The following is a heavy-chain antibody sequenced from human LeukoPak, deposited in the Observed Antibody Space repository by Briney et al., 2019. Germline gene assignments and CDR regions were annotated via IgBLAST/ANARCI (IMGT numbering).Heavy chain of an antibody. Sequence: PGGSLRLSCAASGFTFSSYAMSWVRQAPGKGLEWVSAISGSGGSTYYADSVKGRFTISRDNSKNTLYLQMNSLRAEDTAVYYCAKGEAAGTLSYYYGMDVWGQGTTVTVSS. CDR3: AKGEAAGTLSYYYGMDV. D-gene: IGHD6-13*01. J-gene: IGHJ6*02. CDR1: GFTFSSYA. V-gene: IGHV3-23*01. CDR2: ISGSGGST.